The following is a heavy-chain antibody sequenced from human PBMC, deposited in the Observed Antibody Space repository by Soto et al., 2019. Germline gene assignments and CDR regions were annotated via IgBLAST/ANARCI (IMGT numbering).Heavy chain of an antibody. Sequence: ASVKVSCQTSGYTFTRQGISWVRLAPGRGLEWMGWISAYNGDTKYAQRVQDRVSMTTDTSTATDYIELRSLRFDDTAIYFCARTHLQTDHLAGFDFWGQGTLVTVSS. CDR1: GYTFTRQG. J-gene: IGHJ4*02. CDR2: ISAYNGDT. V-gene: IGHV1-18*01. CDR3: ARTHLQTDHLAGFDF.